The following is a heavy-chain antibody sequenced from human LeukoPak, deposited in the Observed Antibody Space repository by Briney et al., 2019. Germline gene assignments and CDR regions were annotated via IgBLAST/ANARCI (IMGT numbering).Heavy chain of an antibody. J-gene: IGHJ3*02. V-gene: IGHV1-24*01. Sequence: ASVKVSCKVSGYTLTELSMHWVRQAPGKGLEWMGGFDPEDGETIYAQKFQGRVTMTEDTSTDTAYMELSSLRSEDTAVYYCATGGNGRWDDYGDYVYRNDAFDIWGQGTMVTVSS. CDR1: GYTLTELS. D-gene: IGHD4-17*01. CDR2: FDPEDGET. CDR3: ATGGNGRWDDYGDYVYRNDAFDI.